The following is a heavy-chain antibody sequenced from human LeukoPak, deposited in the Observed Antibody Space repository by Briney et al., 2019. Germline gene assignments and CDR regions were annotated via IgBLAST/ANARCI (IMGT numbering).Heavy chain of an antibody. CDR1: GFTFRSYW. J-gene: IGHJ4*02. CDR3: ARLGYVGSPSSPG. Sequence: GGSLRLSCAASGFTFRSYWMHWVRQAPGKGLVWVSRINSDGSSTSYADSVKGRFTISRDNAKNTLYLQMNSLRAEDTAVYYCARLGYVGSPSSPGWGQGTLVTVSS. V-gene: IGHV3-74*01. D-gene: IGHD6-6*01. CDR2: INSDGSST.